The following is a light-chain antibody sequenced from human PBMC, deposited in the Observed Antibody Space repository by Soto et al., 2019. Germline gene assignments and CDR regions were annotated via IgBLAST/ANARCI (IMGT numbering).Light chain of an antibody. J-gene: IGKJ2*01. Sequence: ENVLTQSPGTLSLSPGERATLSCRASQSVSSNYVAWYQQKPGQAPRLLVYGASSRATGIPDRFSGSGSGTDFTLTISRLEPEDFAVYYCQQYAGSPRTFGQGTKVDIK. V-gene: IGKV3-20*01. CDR1: QSVSSNY. CDR3: QQYAGSPRT. CDR2: GAS.